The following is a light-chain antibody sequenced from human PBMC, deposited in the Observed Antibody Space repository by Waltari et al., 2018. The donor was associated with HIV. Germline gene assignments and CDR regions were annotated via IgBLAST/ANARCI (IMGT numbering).Light chain of an antibody. Sequence: DIQMAQSPSSLSASVGDRVTITCRASQGISDSLAWYQHKSGQAPTHLVYGAARLESGVPSRFSGSGSGTDYTLTISSLQPEDSATYYCQHYYTIPYTFGQGTKLEIK. CDR1: QGISDS. V-gene: IGKV1-NL1*01. CDR2: GAA. CDR3: QHYYTIPYT. J-gene: IGKJ2*01.